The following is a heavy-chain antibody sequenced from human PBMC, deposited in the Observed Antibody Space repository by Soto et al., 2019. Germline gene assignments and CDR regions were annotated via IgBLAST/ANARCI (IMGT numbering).Heavy chain of an antibody. CDR1: GGSISSGDYY. V-gene: IGHV4-30-4*01. D-gene: IGHD5-18*01. Sequence: QVQLQESGPGLVKPSQTLSLTCTVSGGSISSGDYYWSWIRQPPGKGLEWIGYIYYSGSTYYNPSLKSRVTISVDTSKNQFSLKLSSVTAADTAVYYCARVGMSYGYPNTFDYWGQGTLVTVSS. J-gene: IGHJ4*02. CDR2: IYYSGST. CDR3: ARVGMSYGYPNTFDY.